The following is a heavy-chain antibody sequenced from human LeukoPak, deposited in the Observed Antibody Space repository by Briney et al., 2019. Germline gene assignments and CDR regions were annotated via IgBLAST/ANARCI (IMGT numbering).Heavy chain of an antibody. V-gene: IGHV4-39*01. CDR3: ARGRGDYGLNYFDY. D-gene: IGHD4-17*01. J-gene: IGHJ4*02. CDR1: GDSISSSSYY. Sequence: SETLSLTCTVSGDSISSSSYYWGWIRQPPGKGLEWIGSIYYSGSTYYNPSLKSRVTMSMDTSKNQFSLKLSSVTAADTAVYYCARGRGDYGLNYFDYWGQGTLVTVSS. CDR2: IYYSGST.